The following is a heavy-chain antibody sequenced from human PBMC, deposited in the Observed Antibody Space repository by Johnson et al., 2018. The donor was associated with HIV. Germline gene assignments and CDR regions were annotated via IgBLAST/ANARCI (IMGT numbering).Heavy chain of an antibody. CDR1: GFIFSDYY. J-gene: IGHJ3*02. V-gene: IGHV3-11*01. Sequence: QVQLVESGGGLVKPGGSLRLSCAASGFIFSDYYLTWIRQAPGKGLEWISYISNSASAIYYADSVKGRFTISRDNSKNTLFLQMNSLRAEDTAVYYCARAGGSGDAFDIWGQGTMVTVSS. CDR2: ISNSASAI. CDR3: ARAGGSGDAFDI. D-gene: IGHD3-10*01.